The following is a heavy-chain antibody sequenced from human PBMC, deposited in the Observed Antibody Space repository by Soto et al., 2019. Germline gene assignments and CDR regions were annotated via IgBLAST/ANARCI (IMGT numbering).Heavy chain of an antibody. Sequence: ASVKVSCKASGYTFTSYYMHWVRQAPGQGLEWMGIINPSGGNTSYAQKFQGRVTMTRDTSTSTVYMELSSLRSEDTAVYYCAYLYYDFWSGPLHYYYGMDVWGQGTTVTSP. CDR3: AYLYYDFWSGPLHYYYGMDV. J-gene: IGHJ6*02. CDR2: INPSGGNT. CDR1: GYTFTSYY. V-gene: IGHV1-46*01. D-gene: IGHD3-3*01.